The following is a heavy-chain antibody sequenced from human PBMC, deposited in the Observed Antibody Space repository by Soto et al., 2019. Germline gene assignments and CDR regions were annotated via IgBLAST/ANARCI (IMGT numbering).Heavy chain of an antibody. J-gene: IGHJ5*02. Sequence: QVQLVESGGGVVQPGRSLRLSCAASGFTFSSYAMHWVRQAPGKGLEWVAVVSYDGSNKYYADSVKGRFTISRDNSKNTLYLQMNSLRAEDTAVYYCARDPTGDNWFDPWGQGTLVTVSS. CDR2: VSYDGSNK. CDR3: ARDPTGDNWFDP. CDR1: GFTFSSYA. V-gene: IGHV3-30-3*01.